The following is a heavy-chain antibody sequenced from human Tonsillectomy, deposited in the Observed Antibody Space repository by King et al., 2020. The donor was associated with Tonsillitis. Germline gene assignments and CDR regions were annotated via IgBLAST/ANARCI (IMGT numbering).Heavy chain of an antibody. Sequence: QLVQSGAEVKKPGASVKVSCKASGYTFTDYYMHWVRQAPGQGLEWMGWINPNSGDTDYAQNFQGRVTMTRDTSISTAYMELSRLRSDDTAVYYWARGLGYYGSGSYYTEYYFDYWGQGTLVTVSS. V-gene: IGHV1-2*02. D-gene: IGHD3-10*01. CDR2: INPNSGDT. J-gene: IGHJ4*02. CDR3: ARGLGYYGSGSYYTEYYFDY. CDR1: GYTFTDYY.